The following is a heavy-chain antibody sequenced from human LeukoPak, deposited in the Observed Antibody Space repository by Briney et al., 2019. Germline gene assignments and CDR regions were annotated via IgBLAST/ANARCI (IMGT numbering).Heavy chain of an antibody. CDR1: GFIFSTYG. J-gene: IGHJ4*02. V-gene: IGHV3-30*02. CDR3: AKGMWAPGEVAGTTGPVDY. CDR2: IRYDESDK. Sequence: GGSLRLSCAASGFIFSTYGMHWVRQAPGKGLEGVAFIRYDESDKYYADSVKGRFTISRDNSKNTLYLQMNSLRTGDTAVYYCAKGMWAPGEVAGTTGPVDYWGQGTLVTVSS. D-gene: IGHD6-19*01.